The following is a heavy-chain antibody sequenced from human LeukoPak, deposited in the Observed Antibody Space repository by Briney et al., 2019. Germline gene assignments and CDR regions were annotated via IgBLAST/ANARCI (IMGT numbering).Heavy chain of an antibody. J-gene: IGHJ4*02. Sequence: PSETLSLTCAVSGGSISSSNWWSWVRQPPGKGLEWIGEIYHSGTTNSNPSLKSRVAISVDKSNNQFSLRLSSVTAADTAVYYCARMVYDTSGYYPSFDYWGQGTLVTVSS. CDR3: ARMVYDTSGYYPSFDY. CDR2: IYHSGTT. D-gene: IGHD3-22*01. V-gene: IGHV4-4*02. CDR1: GGSISSSNW.